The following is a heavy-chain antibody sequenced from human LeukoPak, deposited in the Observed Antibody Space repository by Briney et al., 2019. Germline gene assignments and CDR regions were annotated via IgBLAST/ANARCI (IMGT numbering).Heavy chain of an antibody. CDR1: GGSFSGYY. CDR2: INHSEST. Sequence: SETLSLTCAVYGGSFSGYYWSWIRQPPGKGLEWIGEINHSESTNYNPSLKSRVTISVDTSKNQFSLKLSSVTAADTAVYYCARRYRITMVRGGHFDYWGQGTLVTVSS. J-gene: IGHJ4*02. CDR3: ARRYRITMVRGGHFDY. V-gene: IGHV4-34*01. D-gene: IGHD3-10*01.